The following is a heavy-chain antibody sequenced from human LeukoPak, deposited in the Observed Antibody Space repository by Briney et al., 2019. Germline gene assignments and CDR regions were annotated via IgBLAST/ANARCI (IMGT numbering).Heavy chain of an antibody. CDR3: AREETMIVVVISLDY. CDR1: GFAFSTYA. CDR2: ISGSGGTR. Sequence: GGSLRLSCAASGFAFSTYAMSWVRQAPGKGLEWVSVISGSGGTRYYADSVKGRFTISRDNSKNTLYLQMNSLRAEDTAVYYCAREETMIVVVISLDYWGQGTLVTVSS. V-gene: IGHV3-23*01. J-gene: IGHJ4*02. D-gene: IGHD3-22*01.